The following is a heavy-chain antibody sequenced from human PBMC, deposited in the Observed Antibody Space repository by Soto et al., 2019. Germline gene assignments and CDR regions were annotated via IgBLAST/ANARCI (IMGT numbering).Heavy chain of an antibody. CDR3: ARGPAGYSEWLLYHYYYYMDV. V-gene: IGHV3-11*01. CDR2: ISSSGSTI. D-gene: IGHD3-3*01. Sequence: QVQLVESGGGLVKPGGSLRLSCAASGFTFSDYYMSWIRQAPGKGLEWVSYISSSGSTIYYADSVKGRFTISRDNAKNSLYLQMNSLRAEDTAVYYCARGPAGYSEWLLYHYYYYMDVWGKGTTVTVSS. CDR1: GFTFSDYY. J-gene: IGHJ6*03.